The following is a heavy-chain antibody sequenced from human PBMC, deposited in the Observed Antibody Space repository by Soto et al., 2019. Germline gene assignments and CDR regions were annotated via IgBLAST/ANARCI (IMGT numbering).Heavy chain of an antibody. V-gene: IGHV3-7*05. CDR1: GFTFRSYW. J-gene: IGHJ1*01. D-gene: IGHD2-8*01. Sequence: EGQLVESGGGLVQPGGSLRLSCQVSGFTFRSYWMTWVRRAPGKGLEWVANINLDGSEKYYVDAVKGRFTISRDNAKNSLHLDLRDFRANDKAGYYCARGSMAGNEGPGDWGQGTLVTVSS. CDR3: ARGSMAGNEGPGD. CDR2: INLDGSEK.